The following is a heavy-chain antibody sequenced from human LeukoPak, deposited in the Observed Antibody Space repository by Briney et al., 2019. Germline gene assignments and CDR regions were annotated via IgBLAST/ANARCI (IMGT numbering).Heavy chain of an antibody. D-gene: IGHD2-15*01. CDR1: RYTFTRCY. CDR2: INHNSGGT. Sequence: SVTVPCKASRYTFTRCYMLWVQPAPGQGLEWMGWINHNSGGTNYAHMSQGRVTKTRYTAIGTAYLELSRLGSGDTGVYYCAREPEIVVVVCREEAFDIWGQGTMVTVS. V-gene: IGHV1-2*02. J-gene: IGHJ3*02. CDR3: AREPEIVVVVCREEAFDI.